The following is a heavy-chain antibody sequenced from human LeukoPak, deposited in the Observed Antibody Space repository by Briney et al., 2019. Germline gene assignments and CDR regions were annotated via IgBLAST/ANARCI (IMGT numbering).Heavy chain of an antibody. CDR1: GGTFSSYA. CDR3: ARDPDDSSGYYHLT. V-gene: IGHV1-69*13. J-gene: IGHJ5*02. Sequence: GASVKVCCKAAGGTFSSYAISWVRQAAGQGLEWMGGIIPIFGTANYAQKFQGRVTITADESTTTAYMELSSLRSEDTAVYYCARDPDDSSGYYHLTWGQGTLVTVSS. D-gene: IGHD3-22*01. CDR2: IIPIFGTA.